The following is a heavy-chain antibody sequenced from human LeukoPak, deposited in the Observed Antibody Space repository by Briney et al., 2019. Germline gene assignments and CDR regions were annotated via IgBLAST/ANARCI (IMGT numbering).Heavy chain of an antibody. J-gene: IGHJ4*02. Sequence: ASVKVSCKASGYTFTSYGISWVRQAPGQGLEWMGWISAHNGNTNYAQKLQGRVTMTTDTSTSTAYMELRSLRSDDTAVYYCARVRYDILTGPNYFDYWGQGTLVTVSS. CDR1: GYTFTSYG. V-gene: IGHV1-18*01. D-gene: IGHD3-9*01. CDR2: ISAHNGNT. CDR3: ARVRYDILTGPNYFDY.